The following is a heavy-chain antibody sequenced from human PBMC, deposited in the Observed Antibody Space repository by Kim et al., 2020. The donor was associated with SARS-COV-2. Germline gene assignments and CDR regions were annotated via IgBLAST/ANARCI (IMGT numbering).Heavy chain of an antibody. CDR3: ARETAVAVTEARQYFQY. Sequence: GGSLRLSCAASGFTFTNYGMHWVRQAPGKGLEWLGVIWHDGSNKFYGNSVKGRFTISRDNSKNTLYLQMNSLRTEDTAVYYCARETAVAVTEARQYFQYWGQGTLVTVSS. CDR1: GFTFTNYG. V-gene: IGHV3-33*01. J-gene: IGHJ1*01. D-gene: IGHD6-19*01. CDR2: IWHDGSNK.